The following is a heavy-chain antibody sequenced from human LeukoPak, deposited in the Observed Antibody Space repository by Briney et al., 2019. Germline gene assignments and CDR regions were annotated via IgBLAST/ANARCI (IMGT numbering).Heavy chain of an antibody. Sequence: PGRSLRLSCAACGFTFSSYAMHWVRQAPGKGLEWVAVISYDGSNKYYADSVKGRFTISRDNSKNTLYLQMNSLRAEDTAVYYCARDPDSSSSDHYFDYWGQGTLVTVSS. CDR1: GFTFSSYA. D-gene: IGHD6-6*01. V-gene: IGHV3-30-3*01. CDR2: ISYDGSNK. CDR3: ARDPDSSSSDHYFDY. J-gene: IGHJ4*02.